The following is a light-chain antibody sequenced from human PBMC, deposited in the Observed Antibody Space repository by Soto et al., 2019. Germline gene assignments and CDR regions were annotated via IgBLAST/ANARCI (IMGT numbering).Light chain of an antibody. CDR1: SSNIGSNS. J-gene: IGLJ1*01. Sequence: QSVLTQPLSASGTPGQRVTISCSGSSSNIGSNSVNWFQQLPGTAPRLLIYTNNQRPSGVPDRFSGSKSGTSASLAISGLRSEDEADYYCATWDDSLNGYVFGAGTKVTV. V-gene: IGLV1-44*01. CDR2: TNN. CDR3: ATWDDSLNGYV.